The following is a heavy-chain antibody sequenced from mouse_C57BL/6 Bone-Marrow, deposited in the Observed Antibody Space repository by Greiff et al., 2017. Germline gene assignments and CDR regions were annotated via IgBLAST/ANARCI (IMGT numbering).Heavy chain of an antibody. D-gene: IGHD1-1*01. V-gene: IGHV1-64*01. CDR3: ARRWYYYGSSYDYFDY. J-gene: IGHJ2*01. CDR1: GYTFTSYW. Sequence: VQLQQPGAELVKPGASVKLSCKASGYTFTSYWMHWVKQRPGQGLEWIGMIHPNSGSTNYNEKFKSKATLTVDKSSSTAYMQLSSLTSEDSAVYYCARRWYYYGSSYDYFDYWGQGTTLTVSS. CDR2: IHPNSGST.